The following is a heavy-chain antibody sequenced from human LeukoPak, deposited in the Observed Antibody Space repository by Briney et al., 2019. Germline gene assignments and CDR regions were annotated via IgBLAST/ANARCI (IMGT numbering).Heavy chain of an antibody. CDR3: ARDVGAVLGEVYFDY. Sequence: SETLSLTCAVFGGSFSGYYWSWIRQSPGKGLEWIGEINHSGSTKYNPSLKSRVTISVDTSKNQFSLKLSPVTAADTAVYYCARDVGAVLGEVYFDYWGQGTLVTVSS. CDR1: GGSFSGYY. CDR2: INHSGST. V-gene: IGHV4-34*01. J-gene: IGHJ4*02. D-gene: IGHD3-10*02.